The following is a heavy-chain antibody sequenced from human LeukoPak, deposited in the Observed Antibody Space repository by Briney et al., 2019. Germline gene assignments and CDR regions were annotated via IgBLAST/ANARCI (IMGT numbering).Heavy chain of an antibody. Sequence: SETLSLTCTVSDGSISIYYWNWIRQPPGMGLEWIGYIYNSGSSTIYNPSLQSRVTISVGMSKNQFSLRLSSVTAADTAVYFCVRDRELTYWGQGILVTVSS. D-gene: IGHD3-10*01. CDR2: IYNSGSST. CDR3: VRDRELTY. J-gene: IGHJ4*02. CDR1: DGSISIYY. V-gene: IGHV4-59*01.